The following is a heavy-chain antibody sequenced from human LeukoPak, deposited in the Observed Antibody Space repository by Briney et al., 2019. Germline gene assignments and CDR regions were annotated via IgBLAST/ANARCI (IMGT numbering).Heavy chain of an antibody. CDR2: VYYSGST. Sequence: SETLSVTCSVSGDFITAYYWSWIRQPPGKGLEWIGYVYYSGSTEYNPSLRSRVTISLEMSKHQFSLNLVSVTAADTAVYYCARSPQGTATTANWLDPWGQGTLVTVSS. J-gene: IGHJ5*02. CDR1: GDFITAYY. CDR3: ARSPQGTATTANWLDP. V-gene: IGHV4-59*12. D-gene: IGHD4-17*01.